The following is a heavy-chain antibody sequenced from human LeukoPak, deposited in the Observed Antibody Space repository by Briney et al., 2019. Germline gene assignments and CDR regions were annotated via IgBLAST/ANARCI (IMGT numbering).Heavy chain of an antibody. CDR3: ALTPGYCTNGVCLPDYLDY. D-gene: IGHD2-8*01. V-gene: IGHV4-4*09. Sequence: SETLSLTCTVSGGSISSYYWSWIRQPPGKGLEWIGYIYTSGSTNYNPSLKSRVTISVDTSKNQFSLKLSSVTAADTAVYYCALTPGYCTNGVCLPDYLDYWGQGTLVTVSS. J-gene: IGHJ4*02. CDR2: IYTSGST. CDR1: GGSISSYY.